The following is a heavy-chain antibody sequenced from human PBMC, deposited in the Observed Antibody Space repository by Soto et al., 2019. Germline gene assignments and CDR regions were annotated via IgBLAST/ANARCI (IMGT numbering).Heavy chain of an antibody. D-gene: IGHD4-17*01. CDR2: FDPEDGET. CDR3: VTVLLADHDYDGIHPFFDY. Sequence: ASVKVSCKVSGYTLTELSMHWVRQAPGKGLEWMGGFDPEDGETIYAQKFQGRVTMTEDTSTDTAYMELSSLRSEDTAVYYCVTVLLADHDYDGIHPFFDYWGQGTLVTVSS. V-gene: IGHV1-24*01. CDR1: GYTLTELS. J-gene: IGHJ4*02.